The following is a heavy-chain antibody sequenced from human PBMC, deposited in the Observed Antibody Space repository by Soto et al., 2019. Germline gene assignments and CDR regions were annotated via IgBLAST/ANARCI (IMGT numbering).Heavy chain of an antibody. CDR2: ISGSGGST. CDR3: ASRGGSARSVHYYYGMDV. V-gene: IGHV3-23*01. J-gene: IGHJ6*02. Sequence: GGSLRLSCAASGFTFSSYAMSWVRQAPGKGLEWVSAISGSGGSTYYADSVKGRFTISRDNSKNTLYLQMNSLRAEDTAVYYCASRGGSARSVHYYYGMDVWGQGTTVTVSS. CDR1: GFTFSSYA. D-gene: IGHD3-10*01.